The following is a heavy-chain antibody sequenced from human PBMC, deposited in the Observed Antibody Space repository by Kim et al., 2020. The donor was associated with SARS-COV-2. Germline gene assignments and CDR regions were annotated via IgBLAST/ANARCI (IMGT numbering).Heavy chain of an antibody. Sequence: GGSLRLSCAASGFTFTNYGMHWVRQAPGKGLEWVAIIWYDGSNTYYADSVKGRFTISRDNSKNTLYLQMNNLRAEDTAIYYCARAGGFGIVEYYMDVWGKGTTVTVSS. CDR1: GFTFTNYG. CDR3: ARAGGFGIVEYYMDV. D-gene: IGHD3-10*01. J-gene: IGHJ6*03. CDR2: IWYDGSNT. V-gene: IGHV3-33*01.